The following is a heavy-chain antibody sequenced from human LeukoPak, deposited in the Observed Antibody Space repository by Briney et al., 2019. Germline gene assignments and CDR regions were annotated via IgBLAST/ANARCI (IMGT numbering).Heavy chain of an antibody. D-gene: IGHD4-17*01. CDR3: ARTNPVYGDYDY. CDR2: IYPDGST. V-gene: IGHV3-53*01. J-gene: IGHJ4*02. CDR1: GLTVTDNY. Sequence: PGGSLRLSCAVSGLTVTDNYMSWVRQAPGKGLEWVSVIYPDGSTYHAASAKGRFTISSDNSKNTLFLQMNTLRADDTAVYHCARTNPVYGDYDYWGQGTLVTVSS.